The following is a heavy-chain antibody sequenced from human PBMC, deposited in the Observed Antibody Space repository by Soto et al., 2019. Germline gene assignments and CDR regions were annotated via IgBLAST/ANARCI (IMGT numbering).Heavy chain of an antibody. CDR1: GFTFSSYW. J-gene: IGHJ4*02. D-gene: IGHD3-3*01. CDR3: ARDTIRFSLIVGY. V-gene: IGHV3-7*01. CDR2: IKQDGSEK. Sequence: GGSLRLSCAASGFTFSSYWMSWVRQAPGKGLEWVANIKQDGSEKYYVDSVKGRFTISRDNAKNSLYLQMNSLRAEDTAVYYCARDTIRFSLIVGYWGQGTLVTVSS.